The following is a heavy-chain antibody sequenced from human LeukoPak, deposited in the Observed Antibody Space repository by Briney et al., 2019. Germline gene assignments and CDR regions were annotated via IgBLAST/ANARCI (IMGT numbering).Heavy chain of an antibody. Sequence: ASVKVSCKASGYTFTGYYMHWVRQAPGQGLEWMGWINPNSGGTNYAQKFQGRVTTTRDTSVSTAYMELSRLRSDDTAVYYCASWHYSSGSRVDYWGQGTLVTVSS. CDR3: ASWHYSSGSRVDY. V-gene: IGHV1-2*02. CDR2: INPNSGGT. J-gene: IGHJ4*02. D-gene: IGHD6-19*01. CDR1: GYTFTGYY.